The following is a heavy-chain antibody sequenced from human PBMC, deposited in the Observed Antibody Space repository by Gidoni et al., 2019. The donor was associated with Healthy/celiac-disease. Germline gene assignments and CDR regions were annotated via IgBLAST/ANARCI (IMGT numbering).Heavy chain of an antibody. V-gene: IGHV3-9*01. J-gene: IGHJ4*02. CDR2: ISWNSGSI. CDR3: AATPPSSGWQGGSFDY. Sequence: EVQLVESGGGLVQPGRSLRLSCAASGFTFDDYARHWVRQAPGKGLEWVSGISWNSGSIGYADSVKGRFTISRDNAKNSLYLQMNSLRAEDTALYYCAATPPSSGWQGGSFDYWGQGTLVTVSS. CDR1: GFTFDDYA. D-gene: IGHD6-19*01.